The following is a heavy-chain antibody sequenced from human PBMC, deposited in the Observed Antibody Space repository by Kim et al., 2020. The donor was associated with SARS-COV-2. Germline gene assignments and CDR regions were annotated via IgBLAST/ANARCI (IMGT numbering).Heavy chain of an antibody. Sequence: GGSLRLSCAASGFTFSSHWMHWVRQAPGKGLVWVSRINSDGTTTNYGDSVKGRFTISRDNAKNTLYLQMNSLRAEDTAVYYCVSRQFTSGWYYFDYWGQG. CDR1: GFTFSSHW. CDR2: INSDGTTT. V-gene: IGHV3-74*01. CDR3: VSRQFTSGWYYFDY. D-gene: IGHD6-19*01. J-gene: IGHJ4*02.